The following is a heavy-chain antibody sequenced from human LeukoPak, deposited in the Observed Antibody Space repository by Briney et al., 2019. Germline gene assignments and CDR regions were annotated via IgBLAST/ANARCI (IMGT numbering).Heavy chain of an antibody. V-gene: IGHV3-23*01. J-gene: IGHJ4*02. D-gene: IGHD3-10*01. CDR3: AKDDAWLRFGE. CDR1: GFTFSSYG. Sequence: GGSLRLSCAASGFTFSSYGMNWVRQAPGKGLEWVSGISPSGDIRYYADSVKGRFTISRDNSKNTLYLEVISLTAEDTAVYYCAKDDAWLRFGEWSQGTLVTVSS. CDR2: ISPSGDIR.